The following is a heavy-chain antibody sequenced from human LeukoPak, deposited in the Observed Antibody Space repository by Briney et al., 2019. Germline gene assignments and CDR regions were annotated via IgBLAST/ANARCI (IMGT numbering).Heavy chain of an antibody. CDR1: GFTFSSYS. J-gene: IGHJ3*02. V-gene: IGHV3-48*01. CDR2: ISISSSTI. D-gene: IGHD3-22*01. CDR3: ARGGITMTAGDAFDI. Sequence: GGSLRLSCAASGFTFSSYSMNWVRQAPGKGLEWVSYISISSSTIYYADSVKGRFTISRDNAKNSLSLQMNSLRAEDTAVYYCARGGITMTAGDAFDIWGQGTMVTVSS.